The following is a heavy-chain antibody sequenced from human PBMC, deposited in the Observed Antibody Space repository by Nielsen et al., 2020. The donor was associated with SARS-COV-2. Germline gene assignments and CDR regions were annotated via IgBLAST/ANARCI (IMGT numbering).Heavy chain of an antibody. Sequence: LSLTCAASGFTFSSYAMNWVRQAPGKGLEWVSSISSSSSYTYYADSVKGRFTISRDNAKNSLYLQMNSLRAEDTAVYYCARRPYSSSSSTAGSYYYYMDVWGKGTTVTVSS. CDR3: ARRPYSSSSSTAGSYYYYMDV. V-gene: IGHV3-21*01. J-gene: IGHJ6*03. CDR2: ISSSSSYT. CDR1: GFTFSSYA. D-gene: IGHD6-6*01.